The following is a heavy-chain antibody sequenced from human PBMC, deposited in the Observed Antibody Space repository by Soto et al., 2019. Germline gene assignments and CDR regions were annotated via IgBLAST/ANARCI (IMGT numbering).Heavy chain of an antibody. V-gene: IGHV4-34*01. CDR1: GGSFSGYY. CDR2: INHSGST. D-gene: IGHD3-22*01. CDR3: ARDPYYYDSSGYSPGYYYYGMDV. Sequence: SETLSLTCAVYGGSFSGYYWSWIRQPPGKGLEWIGEINHSGSTNYNPSLKSRVTISVDTSKNQFSLKLSSVTAADTAVYYCARDPYYYDSSGYSPGYYYYGMDVWGQGTTVTVS. J-gene: IGHJ6*02.